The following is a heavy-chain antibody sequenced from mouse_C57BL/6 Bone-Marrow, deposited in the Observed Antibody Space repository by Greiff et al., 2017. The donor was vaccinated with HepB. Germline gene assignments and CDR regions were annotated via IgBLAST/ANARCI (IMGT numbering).Heavy chain of an antibody. CDR2: INSDGGST. D-gene: IGHD2-4*01. J-gene: IGHJ4*01. V-gene: IGHV5-2*01. Sequence: EVKVVESGGGLVQPGESLKLSCESNEYEFPSHDMSWVRKTPEKRLELVAAINSDGGSTYYPDTMERRFIISRDNTKKTLYLKMSSLRSEDTALYYCARHGGVGLRPYAMDYWGQGTSVTVSS. CDR1: EYEFPSHD. CDR3: ARHGGVGLRPYAMDY.